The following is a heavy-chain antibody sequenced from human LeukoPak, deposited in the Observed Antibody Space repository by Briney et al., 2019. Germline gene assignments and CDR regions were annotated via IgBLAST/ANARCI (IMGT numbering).Heavy chain of an antibody. V-gene: IGHV4-4*07. CDR3: ARLTYYDSTGYSPGYYMDV. Sequence: PSETRSLTCTVSGRSIINYYWSWIRQPAGTGLEWVGRIYVTGSTIYNLSLQRRFSMSVDTSKNQFSPRLTSVTAADTDVYYCARLTYYDSTGYSPGYYMDVSGNGITVTVSS. D-gene: IGHD3-22*01. CDR2: IYVTGST. J-gene: IGHJ6*03. CDR1: GRSIINYY.